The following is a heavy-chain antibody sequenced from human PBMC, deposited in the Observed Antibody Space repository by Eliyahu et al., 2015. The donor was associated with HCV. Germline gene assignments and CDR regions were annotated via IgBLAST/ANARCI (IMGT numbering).Heavy chain of an antibody. J-gene: IGHJ4*01. CDR3: ARAGQWLADFDY. CDR2: IIKXGDST. D-gene: IGHD6-19*01. CDR1: AXXFCNYA. V-gene: IGHV3-23*01. Sequence: EVQLLESGGGLVQPGGSLRLSXXASAXXFCNYAMNWARQAPGKGXEWVSAIIKXGDSTYYADSVKGRFTISRDNSRNTLYLQMNGLRAEDTAVYYCARAGQWLADFDYWGHGTLVTVSS.